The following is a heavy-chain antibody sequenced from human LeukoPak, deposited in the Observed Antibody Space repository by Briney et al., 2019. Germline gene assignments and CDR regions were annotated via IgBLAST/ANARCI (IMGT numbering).Heavy chain of an antibody. V-gene: IGHV3-7*01. J-gene: IGHJ3*02. CDR1: GFTFSDYS. CDR3: ARGGTYDI. Sequence: PGGSLRLSCVASGFTFSDYSMNWVRQAPGKGLEWVANIKQDGSEKYYVDSVKGRFTISRDNAKNSLYLQMNSLRAEDTAVYYCARGGTYDIWGQGTRVTVSS. CDR2: IKQDGSEK.